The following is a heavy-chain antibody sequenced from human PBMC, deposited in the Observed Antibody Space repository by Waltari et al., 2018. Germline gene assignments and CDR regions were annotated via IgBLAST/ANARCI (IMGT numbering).Heavy chain of an antibody. J-gene: IGHJ4*02. CDR2: IHRSGRS. CDR3: ARDRGRGLYLDS. V-gene: IGHV4-4*02. D-gene: IGHD2-15*01. CDR1: GDSMSERDW. Sequence: QLQLQQSGPGLVKPSESLSLTCAVSGDSMSERDWWSWVRQPPGKGLEWIGQIHRSGRSSYNPSLESGVTLSIDTSNKQFSRRLPSATAADTAVYYCARDRGRGLYLDSWGQGTLVTVSP.